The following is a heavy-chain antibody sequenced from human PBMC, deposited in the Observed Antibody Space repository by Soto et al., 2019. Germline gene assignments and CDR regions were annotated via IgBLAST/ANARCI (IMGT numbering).Heavy chain of an antibody. Sequence: QVQLVQSGAEVKKPGSSVKVSCKASGGTFSSYAISWVRQAPGQGLEWMGGIIPIFGTANYAQKFQGRVTITADKSTSTAYMELSSLRSEVTAVYYCAAYSSSWYPTNDNGFDPWGQGTLVTVSS. D-gene: IGHD6-13*01. J-gene: IGHJ5*02. CDR2: IIPIFGTA. CDR3: AAYSSSWYPTNDNGFDP. V-gene: IGHV1-69*06. CDR1: GGTFSSYA.